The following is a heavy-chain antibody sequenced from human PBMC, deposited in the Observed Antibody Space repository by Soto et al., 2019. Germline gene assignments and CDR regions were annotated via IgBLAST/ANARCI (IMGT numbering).Heavy chain of an antibody. V-gene: IGHV3-48*03. CDR1: GFTFSSYE. J-gene: IGHJ4*02. D-gene: IGHD1-26*01. CDR3: ARVLYATWSSFDY. CDR2: ITSGGTT. Sequence: GGSLRLSCTASGFTFSSYEMAWVRQAPGKGLEWISYITSGGTTYYADSAKGRFTISRDNAKNSLYLHLNSLTAEDTAIYYCARVLYATWSSFDYWGQGTLVTVSS.